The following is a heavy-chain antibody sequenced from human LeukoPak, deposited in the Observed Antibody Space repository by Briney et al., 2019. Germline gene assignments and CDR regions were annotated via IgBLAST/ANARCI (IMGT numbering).Heavy chain of an antibody. CDR3: ARAREAPANVFPDH. V-gene: IGHV3-7*01. D-gene: IGHD2-15*01. CDR1: GFTFSRYW. J-gene: IGHJ4*02. Sequence: GGSLRLSCAASGFTFSRYWMTWVRQSPGKGLQWVANINQDESEKYYGDSVTGRFTISRDNAENSLFLQMNSLRADDTGVYYCARAREAPANVFPDHWGQGVVVTVSS. CDR2: INQDESEK.